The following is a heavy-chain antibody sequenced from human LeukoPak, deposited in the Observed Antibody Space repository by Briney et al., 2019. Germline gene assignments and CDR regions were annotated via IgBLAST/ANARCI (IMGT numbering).Heavy chain of an antibody. CDR3: ATGSYGGYYYYMDV. CDR1: GFTFSSYA. D-gene: IGHD1-26*01. V-gene: IGHV3-23*01. J-gene: IGHJ6*03. CDR2: ISGSGGST. Sequence: PGGSLRLSCAASGFTFSSYAMSWVRQAPGKGLEWVSAISGSGGSTYYADSVKGRFTISRDNSKNTLYLQMNSLRAEDTAVYYCATGSYGGYYYYMDVWGKGTTVTVSS.